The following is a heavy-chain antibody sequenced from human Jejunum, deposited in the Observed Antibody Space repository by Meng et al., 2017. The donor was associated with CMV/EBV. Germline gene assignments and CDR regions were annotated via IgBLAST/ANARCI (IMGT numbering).Heavy chain of an antibody. CDR1: GFPFSAYA. D-gene: IGHD6-19*01. Sequence: GFPFSAYALNWLRQAPGKGLEWVSYISSSSSTIYYADSVKGRFTVSRDNAKNSLYLQMNSLRVDDTAVYYCARDRGSGWYEAPHYWGQGTLVTVSS. V-gene: IGHV3-48*04. CDR3: ARDRGSGWYEAPHY. J-gene: IGHJ4*02. CDR2: ISSSSSTI.